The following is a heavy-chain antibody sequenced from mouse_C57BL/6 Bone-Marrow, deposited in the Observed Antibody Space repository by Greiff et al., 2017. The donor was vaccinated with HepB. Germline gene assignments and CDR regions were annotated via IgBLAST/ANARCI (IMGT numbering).Heavy chain of an antibody. V-gene: IGHV1-9*01. CDR1: GYTFTGYW. J-gene: IGHJ1*03. Sequence: VKLMESGAELMKPGASVKLSCKATGYTFTGYWIEWVKQRPGHGLEWIGEILPGSGSTNYNEKFKGKATFTADTSSNTAYMQLSSLTTEDSAIYYCARKGITTVVATYWYFDVWGTGTTVTVSS. CDR3: ARKGITTVVATYWYFDV. CDR2: ILPGSGST. D-gene: IGHD1-1*01.